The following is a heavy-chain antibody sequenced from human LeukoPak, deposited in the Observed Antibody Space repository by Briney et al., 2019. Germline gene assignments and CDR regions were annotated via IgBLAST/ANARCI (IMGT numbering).Heavy chain of an antibody. Sequence: ASVKVSCKAPGYTFTSYAMHWVRQAPGQRLEWMGWINAGNGNTKYSQKFQGRVTITRDTSASTAYMELSSLRSEDTAVYYCARVITMVRGGLGYWGQGTLVTVSS. CDR2: INAGNGNT. J-gene: IGHJ4*02. V-gene: IGHV1-3*01. CDR3: ARVITMVRGGLGY. D-gene: IGHD3-10*01. CDR1: GYTFTSYA.